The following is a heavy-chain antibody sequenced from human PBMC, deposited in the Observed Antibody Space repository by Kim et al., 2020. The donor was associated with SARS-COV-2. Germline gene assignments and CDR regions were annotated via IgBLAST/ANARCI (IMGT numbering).Heavy chain of an antibody. D-gene: IGHD3-22*01. CDR3: AIGDDSSGYYSHDAFDI. CDR1: GGSISSSNW. Sequence: SETLSLTCAVSGGSISSSNWWSWVRQPPGKGLEWIGEIYHSGSTNYNPSIKSRVTISVDKSKNQFSLKLSSVTAADTAVYYCAIGDDSSGYYSHDAFDIWGQGTMVTVSS. V-gene: IGHV4-4*02. J-gene: IGHJ3*02. CDR2: IYHSGST.